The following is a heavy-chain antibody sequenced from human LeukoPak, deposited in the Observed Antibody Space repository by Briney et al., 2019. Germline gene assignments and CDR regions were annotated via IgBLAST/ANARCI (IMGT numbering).Heavy chain of an antibody. CDR2: IRYGGSNK. CDR1: GFTFSSYG. V-gene: IGHV3-30*02. J-gene: IGHJ4*02. CDR3: AKDYYDSSGWKPPHDY. Sequence: GGSLRLSCAASGFTFSSYGLHWVRQAPGKGLEWVAFIRYGGSNKYYADSVKGRFTISRDNSKNTLYLQMNSLRAEDTAVYYCAKDYYDSSGWKPPHDYWGQGTLVTVSS. D-gene: IGHD3-22*01.